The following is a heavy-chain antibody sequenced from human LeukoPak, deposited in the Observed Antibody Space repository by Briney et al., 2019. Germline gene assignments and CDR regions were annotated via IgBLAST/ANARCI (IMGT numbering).Heavy chain of an antibody. CDR3: ARLRIAVAGKGDY. J-gene: IGHJ4*02. CDR1: GGSISSYY. V-gene: IGHV4-59*12. Sequence: PSETLSLTCTVSGGSISSYYWSWIRQPPGKGLEWIGYIYYSGSTNYNPSLKSRVTISVDTSKNQFSLKLSSVTAADTAVYYCARLRIAVAGKGDYWGQGTLVTVSS. CDR2: IYYSGST. D-gene: IGHD6-19*01.